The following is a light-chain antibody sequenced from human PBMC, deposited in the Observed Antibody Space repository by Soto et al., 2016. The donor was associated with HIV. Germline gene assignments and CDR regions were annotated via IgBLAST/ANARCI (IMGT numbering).Light chain of an antibody. V-gene: IGLV3-21*03. Sequence: SYELTQPPSVSVAPRKTASITCGGNNIGGKSVHWYQQKPGQAPVLVVYDNNDRPSGVPERFSGSNSGNTATLTISSVEAGDEADYFCQVWDSSGDVVFGGGTKLTVL. CDR1: NIGGKS. J-gene: IGLJ2*01. CDR3: QVWDSSGDVV. CDR2: DNN.